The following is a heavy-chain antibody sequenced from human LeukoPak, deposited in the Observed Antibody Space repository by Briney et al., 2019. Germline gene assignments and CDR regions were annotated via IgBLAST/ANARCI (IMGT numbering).Heavy chain of an antibody. CDR2: IYPGDSDT. D-gene: IGHD3-10*01. V-gene: IGHV5-51*01. CDR3: AREYYYGSGSYGWFDP. Sequence: GESLKISCKGSGYSFTSYWIVWVRQMPGKGLEWMGIIYPGDSDTRYSPSFQGQVTISADKSISTAYLQWSSLKASDTAMYYCAREYYYGSGSYGWFDPWGQGTLVTVSS. CDR1: GYSFTSYW. J-gene: IGHJ5*02.